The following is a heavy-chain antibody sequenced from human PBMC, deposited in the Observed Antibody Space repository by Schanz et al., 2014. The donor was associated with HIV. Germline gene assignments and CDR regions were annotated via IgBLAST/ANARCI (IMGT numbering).Heavy chain of an antibody. CDR3: ARDSWYGDY. Sequence: QVQLVETGGGVVQPGRSLRLSCAASGFIFSDYGMHWVRQAPGKGLEWVSYISSSGSPRYYADSVKGRFTISRDNAKNSMYLQMNGLGAEDTAVYYCARDSWYGDYWGLGTLVTVSS. D-gene: IGHD6-13*01. J-gene: IGHJ4*02. V-gene: IGHV3-11*01. CDR1: GFIFSDYG. CDR2: ISSSGSPR.